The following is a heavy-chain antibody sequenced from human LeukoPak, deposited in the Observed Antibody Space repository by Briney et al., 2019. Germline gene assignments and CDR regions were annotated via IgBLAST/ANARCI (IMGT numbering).Heavy chain of an antibody. J-gene: IGHJ4*02. D-gene: IGHD3-10*01. Sequence: ASVKVTCKASGYTFTGYYMHWVRQAPGQGLEWMGWINPNSGGTNYAQKFQGRVTMTRDTSISTAYMELSRLRSDDTAVYYCAVGLSMVRGVINDYWGQGTLVTVSS. CDR2: INPNSGGT. CDR1: GYTFTGYY. CDR3: AVGLSMVRGVINDY. V-gene: IGHV1-2*02.